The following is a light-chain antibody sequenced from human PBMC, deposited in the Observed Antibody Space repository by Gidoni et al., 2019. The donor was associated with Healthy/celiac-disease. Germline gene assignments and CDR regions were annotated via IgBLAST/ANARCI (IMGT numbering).Light chain of an antibody. CDR3: SSYTSSSTKVV. J-gene: IGLJ2*01. Sequence: QSALTQPASVSGSPGPSITISCTGTSSDVGGYNYVSWYQPHPGKAPKLMIYEVSNRPAGVSNRFSGSKSGNTASLTISGLQAEDEADYYCSSYTSSSTKVVFGGGTKLTVL. CDR1: SSDVGGYNY. CDR2: EVS. V-gene: IGLV2-14*01.